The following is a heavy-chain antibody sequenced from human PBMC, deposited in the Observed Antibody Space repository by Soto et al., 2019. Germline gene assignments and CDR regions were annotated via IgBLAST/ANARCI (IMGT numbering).Heavy chain of an antibody. D-gene: IGHD1-26*01. Sequence: GASVKVSCKASGYTFTSYAMHWVRQAPGQRLEWMRWINAGNGNTKYSQKFQGRVTITRDTSASTAYMELSSLRSEDTAVYYCARGGSLYWYFDLWGRGTLVTVSS. J-gene: IGHJ2*01. CDR2: INAGNGNT. CDR3: ARGGSLYWYFDL. CDR1: GYTFTSYA. V-gene: IGHV1-3*01.